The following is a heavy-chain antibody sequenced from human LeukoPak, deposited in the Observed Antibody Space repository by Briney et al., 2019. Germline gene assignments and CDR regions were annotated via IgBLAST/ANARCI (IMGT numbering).Heavy chain of an antibody. D-gene: IGHD6-19*01. V-gene: IGHV5-51*01. J-gene: IGHJ4*02. Sequence: GESLQISCKGSGYSFTSYWIGWVRQMPGKGLEWMGIIYPGDPDTRYSPSFQGQVTISADKSISTAYLQWSSLKASDTAMYYCARSIAVAEYYFDYWGQGTLVTVSS. CDR3: ARSIAVAEYYFDY. CDR2: IYPGDPDT. CDR1: GYSFTSYW.